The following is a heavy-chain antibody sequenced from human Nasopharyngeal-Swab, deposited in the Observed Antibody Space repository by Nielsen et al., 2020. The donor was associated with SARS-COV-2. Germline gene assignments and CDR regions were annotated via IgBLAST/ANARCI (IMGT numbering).Heavy chain of an antibody. Sequence: GESLKISCKGSGYSFTSYWIGWVRQMPGKGLEWMGIIYPGDSDTRYSPSFQGQVAISADKSISTAYLQWSSLKASDTAMYYCARYSSSWTGWFDPWGQGTLVTVSS. CDR1: GYSFTSYW. D-gene: IGHD6-13*01. CDR2: IYPGDSDT. J-gene: IGHJ5*02. CDR3: ARYSSSWTGWFDP. V-gene: IGHV5-51*01.